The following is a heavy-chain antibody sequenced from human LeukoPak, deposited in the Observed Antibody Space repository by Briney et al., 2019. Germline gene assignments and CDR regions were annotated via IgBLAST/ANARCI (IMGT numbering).Heavy chain of an antibody. J-gene: IGHJ4*02. D-gene: IGHD6-13*01. CDR1: GFTFSSYA. CDR3: AKDRGSIAAGGSDY. Sequence: GGSLRLSWAASGFTFSSYAMHWVCEAPGEGLEWVAVISYDGSNKYYADSVKGRFTISRDNSKNTLYLQMNSLRAEDTAVYYCAKDRGSIAAGGSDYWGQGTLVTVSS. V-gene: IGHV3-30-3*01. CDR2: ISYDGSNK.